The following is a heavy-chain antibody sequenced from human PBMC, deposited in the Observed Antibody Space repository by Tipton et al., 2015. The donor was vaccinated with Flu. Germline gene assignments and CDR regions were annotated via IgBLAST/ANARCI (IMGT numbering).Heavy chain of an antibody. CDR1: NFTFSSYS. Sequence: SLRLSCAASNFTFSSYSMHWLRQAPGKGLQWVATVTYDGEYQYYSDSVRGRFSIFRDNAKNTLFLQMSSLRAADTAVYFCARGYYDKNGYLDYWGQGTPVTVSS. CDR3: ARGYYDKNGYLDY. CDR2: VTYDGEYQ. J-gene: IGHJ4*02. V-gene: IGHV3-30*15. D-gene: IGHD3-22*01.